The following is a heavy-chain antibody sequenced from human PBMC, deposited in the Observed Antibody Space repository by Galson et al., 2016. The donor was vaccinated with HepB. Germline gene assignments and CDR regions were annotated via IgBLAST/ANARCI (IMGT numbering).Heavy chain of an antibody. J-gene: IGHJ4*02. CDR2: IIPIFGTA. CDR1: GGTFSTYV. V-gene: IGHV1-69*13. CDR3: ARNAAVVAYIDL. Sequence: SVKVSCKASGGTFSTYVISWVRQAPGQGLQWMGGIIPIFGTANYAQKFQDRVTITADESTSTAYMELSSLKCEDTAVYYCARNAAVVAYIDLWGQGTLVTVSS. D-gene: IGHD3-22*01.